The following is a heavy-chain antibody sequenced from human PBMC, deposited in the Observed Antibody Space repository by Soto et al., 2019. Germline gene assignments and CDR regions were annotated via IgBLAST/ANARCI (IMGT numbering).Heavy chain of an antibody. V-gene: IGHV4-34*01. Sequence: KTSETLSLTCAVYGGSFSGYYWSWIRQPPGKGLEWIGEINHSGSTNYNPSLKSRVTISVDTSKNQFSLKLSSVTAADTAVYYCARGETVTTDNYYYYGMDVWGQGTTVTVSS. CDR2: INHSGST. D-gene: IGHD4-17*01. J-gene: IGHJ6*02. CDR3: ARGETVTTDNYYYYGMDV. CDR1: GGSFSGYY.